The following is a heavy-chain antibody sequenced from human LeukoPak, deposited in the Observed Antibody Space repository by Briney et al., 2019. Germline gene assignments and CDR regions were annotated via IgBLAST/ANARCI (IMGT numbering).Heavy chain of an antibody. Sequence: GSLRLSCAASGFTFSSYWMSWVRQAPGKRPEWIGTMYHSGSKFYNPSLRSRVTISADTSKNQFSLKMTSVTAADTAVYYCARSQTYTAMQIYAFNIWGQGTMVTVST. J-gene: IGHJ3*02. D-gene: IGHD5-18*01. CDR2: MYHSGSK. CDR3: ARSQTYTAMQIYAFNI. V-gene: IGHV4-38-2*01. CDR1: GFTFSSYW.